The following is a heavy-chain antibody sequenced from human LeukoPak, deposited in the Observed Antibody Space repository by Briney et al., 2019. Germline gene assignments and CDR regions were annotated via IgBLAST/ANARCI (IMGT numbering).Heavy chain of an antibody. CDR3: AREVSEGFDF. V-gene: IGHV3-30*04. CDR2: ISYDGSNK. CDR1: GFTFSSYA. J-gene: IGHJ4*02. Sequence: GGSLRLSCAASGFTFSSYAMHWVRQAPGKGLEWVAAISYDGSNKYYADSVKGRFTISRDNAKNSLYLQMNSLRAEDTALYYCAREVSEGFDFWGQGTLVTVSS. D-gene: IGHD3-22*01.